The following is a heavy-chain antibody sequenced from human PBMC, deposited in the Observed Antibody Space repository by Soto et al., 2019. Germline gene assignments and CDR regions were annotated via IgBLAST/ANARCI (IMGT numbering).Heavy chain of an antibody. D-gene: IGHD1-7*01. J-gene: IGHJ3*02. Sequence: SETLSLTCTVSGGSVSSGSYYWSWIRQPPGKGLEWIGYIYYSGNTNYNPSLKSRVTISVDTSKNQFSLQLTSVTAADPALYYCAGDPRELKNAFDIWRRGTRVTVAS. V-gene: IGHV4-61*01. CDR3: AGDPRELKNAFDI. CDR2: IYYSGNT. CDR1: GGSVSSGSYY.